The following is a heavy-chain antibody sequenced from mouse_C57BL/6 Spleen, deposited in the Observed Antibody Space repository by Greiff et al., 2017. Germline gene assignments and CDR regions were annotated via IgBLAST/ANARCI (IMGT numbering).Heavy chain of an antibody. CDR3: AREGNYYGSSSPWFAY. D-gene: IGHD1-1*01. Sequence: EVMLVESGGGLVKPGGSLKLSCAASGFTFSDYGMHWVRQAPEKGLEWVAYISSGSSTIYYADTVKGRFTISRDNAKNTLFLQMTSLRSEDTTMYYFAREGNYYGSSSPWFAYWSQGTLVTVSA. CDR2: ISSGSSTI. CDR1: GFTFSDYG. J-gene: IGHJ3*01. V-gene: IGHV5-17*01.